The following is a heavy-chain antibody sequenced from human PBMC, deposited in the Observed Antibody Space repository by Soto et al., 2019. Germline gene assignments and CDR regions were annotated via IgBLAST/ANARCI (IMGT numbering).Heavy chain of an antibody. CDR2: IIPIFGTA. D-gene: IGHD2-15*01. CDR1: GGTFSSYA. V-gene: IGHV1-69*01. CDR3: ARNLLGYCSGGSCYDGGICDY. Sequence: QVQLVQSGAEVKKPGSSVKVSCKASGGTFSSYAISWVRQAPGQGLEWMGGIIPIFGTANYAQKFQGRVTITADESTSTAYMELSSLRSEDTAVYYCARNLLGYCSGGSCYDGGICDYWGQGTLVTVSS. J-gene: IGHJ4*02.